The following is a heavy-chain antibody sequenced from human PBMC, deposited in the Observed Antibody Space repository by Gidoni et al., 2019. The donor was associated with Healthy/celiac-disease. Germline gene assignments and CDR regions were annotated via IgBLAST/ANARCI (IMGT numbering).Heavy chain of an antibody. Sequence: QVQLVQSGAEVKKPGASVKVSCKASGYTFTSYSMHWVRQAPGQRLEGMGWINAGNGNTKYSQKFQGRVTITRDTSASTAYMELSSLRSEDTAVYYCARDVATYYYDSSGYFDYWGQGTLVTVSS. CDR2: INAGNGNT. CDR3: ARDVATYYYDSSGYFDY. D-gene: IGHD3-22*01. J-gene: IGHJ4*02. V-gene: IGHV1-3*01. CDR1: GYTFTSYS.